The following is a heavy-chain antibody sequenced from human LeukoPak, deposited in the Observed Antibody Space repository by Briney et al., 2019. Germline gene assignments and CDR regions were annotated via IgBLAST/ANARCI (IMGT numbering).Heavy chain of an antibody. CDR3: ARDFPDY. J-gene: IGHJ4*02. CDR2: SNTDGTI. CDR1: GFTFSSYA. Sequence: GGSLRLSCAVSGFTFSSYAMSWVRQAPGKGLEWISYSNTDGTISYADSVKGRFTISRDNAENSLYLQMNSLRAEDTAVYYCARDFPDYWGQGALVTVSS. V-gene: IGHV3-48*01.